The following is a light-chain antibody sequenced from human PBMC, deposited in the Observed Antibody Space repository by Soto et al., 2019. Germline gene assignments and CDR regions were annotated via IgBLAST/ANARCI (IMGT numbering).Light chain of an antibody. CDR2: GAS. Sequence: IPLTPSPSSLSASVGDRVTITCRASQGISSFLAWYQQKPGKAPKLLIYGASILQNGVPSRFSCSGSGTDFTLTIGSLQPEDFATYYCQHLNTFPMAFGPGTKVDIK. V-gene: IGKV1-9*01. J-gene: IGKJ3*01. CDR3: QHLNTFPMA. CDR1: QGISSF.